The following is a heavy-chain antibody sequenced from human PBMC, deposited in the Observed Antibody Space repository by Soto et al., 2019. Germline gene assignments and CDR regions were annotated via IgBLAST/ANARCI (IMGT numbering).Heavy chain of an antibody. CDR2: INSDGSST. V-gene: IGHV3-74*01. Sequence: GGSLRLSCAASEFTFSSYWMHWVRQAPGKGLVWVSRINSDGSSTNYADSVKGRFTISRDNAKNTLYLQIDSLRAEDTAVYYCATEEDYILTGYSRWFDPWGQGPLVTVSS. J-gene: IGHJ5*02. CDR1: EFTFSSYW. D-gene: IGHD3-9*01. CDR3: ATEEDYILTGYSRWFDP.